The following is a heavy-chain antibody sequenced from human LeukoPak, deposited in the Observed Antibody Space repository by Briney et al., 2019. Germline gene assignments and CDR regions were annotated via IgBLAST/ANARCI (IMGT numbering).Heavy chain of an antibody. CDR3: ARDKGYTYGPFDF. CDR1: GGSISSSSYF. CDR2: IYYSGST. Sequence: PSETLSLTCTVSGGSISSSSYFWDWVRQPPGKGLEWIGSIYYSGSTYYNPSLMSRVTISVDTSKNQFSLKLSSVTAADTAVYYCARDKGYTYGPFDFWGQGTLVTVSS. D-gene: IGHD5-18*01. J-gene: IGHJ4*02. V-gene: IGHV4-39*07.